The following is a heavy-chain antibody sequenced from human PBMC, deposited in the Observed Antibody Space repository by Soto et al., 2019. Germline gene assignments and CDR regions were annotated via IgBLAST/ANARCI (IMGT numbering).Heavy chain of an antibody. D-gene: IGHD6-13*01. CDR1: GGTFSSYR. CDR2: IVPIYRTA. CDR3: VRDSGAKLSSS. J-gene: IGHJ4*02. V-gene: IGHV1-69*13. Sequence: SVKVSCKSSGGTFSSYRINWVRQAPGQGLECVGGIVPIYRTADYAQKFQGRVTITADESARTSYMELRSLKSQDTAVYYCVRDSGAKLSSSWGQGTLVTVSS.